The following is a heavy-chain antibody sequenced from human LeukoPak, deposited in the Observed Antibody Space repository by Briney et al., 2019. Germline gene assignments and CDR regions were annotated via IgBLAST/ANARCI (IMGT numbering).Heavy chain of an antibody. J-gene: IGHJ3*02. CDR1: GYTFTNYA. Sequence: GASVKVSCKASGYTFTNYAMHWVRQAPGQRLEWMGWINTGGDTAYSQRFQGRVTMTEDTSTDTAYMELSSLRSEDTAVYYCATPYLIVVVGDAFDIWGQGTMVTVSS. CDR2: INTGGDT. CDR3: ATPYLIVVVGDAFDI. V-gene: IGHV1-3*04. D-gene: IGHD3-22*01.